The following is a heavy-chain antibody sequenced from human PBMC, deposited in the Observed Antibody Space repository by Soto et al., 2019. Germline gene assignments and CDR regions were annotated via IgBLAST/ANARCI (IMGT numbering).Heavy chain of an antibody. CDR2: IYYSGST. Sequence: SETLSLTCTVPGGSISSYYWSWIRQPPGKGLEWIWYIYYSGSTNYNPSLKSRVTISVDTSKNQFSLKLSSVTAADTAVYYCARGLSLRFLEWPYYYYGMDVWGQGTTVTVSS. V-gene: IGHV4-59*12. J-gene: IGHJ6*02. CDR1: GGSISSYY. D-gene: IGHD3-3*01. CDR3: ARGLSLRFLEWPYYYYGMDV.